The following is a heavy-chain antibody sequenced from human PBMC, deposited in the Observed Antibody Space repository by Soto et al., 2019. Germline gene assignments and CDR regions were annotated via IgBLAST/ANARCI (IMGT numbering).Heavy chain of an antibody. Sequence: ASVKVSCRASGCNFINYGISWVRQAPGQGPEWMGWSSTYNGNTNYAQKFKGRVTLTTDTSTSTAYMELRSLRSDDTAVYYCARDPPRRYSYCPGLDYWGQGTLVTVSS. V-gene: IGHV1-18*04. CDR1: GCNFINYG. D-gene: IGHD5-18*01. CDR3: ARDPPRRYSYCPGLDY. J-gene: IGHJ4*02. CDR2: SSTYNGNT.